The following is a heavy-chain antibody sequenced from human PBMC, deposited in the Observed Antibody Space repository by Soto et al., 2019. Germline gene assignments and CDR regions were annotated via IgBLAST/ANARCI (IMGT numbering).Heavy chain of an antibody. V-gene: IGHV1-2*04. D-gene: IGHD6-19*01. J-gene: IGHJ6*02. CDR3: ARSYSSGWPISHYYYGMDV. Sequence: ASVKVSCKASGYTFTGYYMHWVRQAPGQGLEWMGWINPNSGGTNYAQKFQGWVTMTRDTSISTAYMELSRLRSDDMAVYYCARSYSSGWPISHYYYGMDVWGQGTTVTVSS. CDR2: INPNSGGT. CDR1: GYTFTGYY.